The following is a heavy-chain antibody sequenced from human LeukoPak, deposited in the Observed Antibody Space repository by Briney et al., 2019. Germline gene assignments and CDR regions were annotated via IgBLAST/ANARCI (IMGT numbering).Heavy chain of an antibody. D-gene: IGHD3-10*01. Sequence: GGSLRLSCAASGFTFSSYAMSWVRQAPGKGQEWVSAISGSGSSTYYADSVKGRFTISRDNSKNTLYLQMNSLRAEDTAVYYCAKGITMVRGVIPDYYYGMDVWGQGTTVTVSS. CDR3: AKGITMVRGVIPDYYYGMDV. J-gene: IGHJ6*02. V-gene: IGHV3-23*01. CDR2: ISGSGSST. CDR1: GFTFSSYA.